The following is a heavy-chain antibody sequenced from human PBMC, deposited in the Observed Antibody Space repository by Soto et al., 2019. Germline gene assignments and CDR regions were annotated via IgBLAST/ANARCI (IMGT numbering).Heavy chain of an antibody. CDR1: GYTFTSYG. CDR2: ISAYNGNT. J-gene: IGHJ4*02. D-gene: IGHD2-2*01. Sequence: ASVKVSCKASGYTFTSYGISWVRQAPGQGLEYMGWISAYNGNTNYAQNLQGRVTMTTDTSTSTAYMELRSLRSDDTAVYYCASPHPQRGSGCLFDYWGQGTLVTVS. V-gene: IGHV1-18*01. CDR3: ASPHPQRGSGCLFDY.